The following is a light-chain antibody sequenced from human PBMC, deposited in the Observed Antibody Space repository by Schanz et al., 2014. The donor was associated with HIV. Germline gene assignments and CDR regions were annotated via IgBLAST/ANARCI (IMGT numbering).Light chain of an antibody. J-gene: IGLJ1*01. CDR3: CAYAGSSTYV. Sequence: QSALTQPASVSGSPGQSITISCTGTSSDVGRYDYVSWYQQHPGQAPKLLIYDVTYRPSGVSSRFSGSKSGNTASLTISGLQAEDEGDYYCCAYAGSSTYVFGTGTKLTVL. V-gene: IGLV2-14*03. CDR2: DVT. CDR1: SSDVGRYDY.